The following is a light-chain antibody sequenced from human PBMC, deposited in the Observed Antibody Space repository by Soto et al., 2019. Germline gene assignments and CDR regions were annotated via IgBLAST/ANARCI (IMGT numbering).Light chain of an antibody. CDR1: ESIRDM. J-gene: IGKJ3*01. CDR3: EQSYSSPT. CDR2: RES. Sequence: DIQVTQSPSSLSASVGDRVTIACRASESIRDMLNWYQQKPGKVPMLLLSRESILKSGVPSRFSSRGSGTDFSLPISGLQPEDFATYFCEQSYSSPTFDHGTKVDPK. V-gene: IGKV1-39*01.